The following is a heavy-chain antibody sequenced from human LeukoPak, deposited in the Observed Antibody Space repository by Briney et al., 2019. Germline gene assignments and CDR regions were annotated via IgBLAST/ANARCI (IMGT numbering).Heavy chain of an antibody. Sequence: GASVKVSCKASGYTFTSYGISWVRQAPGQGLEWMGWISAYNGNTNYAQKLQGRVTITADKSTSTAYMELSSLRSEDTAVYYCARAGAITHGYNPVYWGQGTLVTVSS. D-gene: IGHD5-24*01. J-gene: IGHJ4*02. CDR1: GYTFTSYG. CDR2: ISAYNGNT. V-gene: IGHV1-18*01. CDR3: ARAGAITHGYNPVY.